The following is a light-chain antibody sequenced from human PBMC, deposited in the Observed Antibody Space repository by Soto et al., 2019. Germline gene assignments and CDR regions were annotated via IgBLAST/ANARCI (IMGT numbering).Light chain of an antibody. CDR2: KAS. J-gene: IGKJ1*01. V-gene: IGKV1-5*03. CDR1: QSISSW. CDR3: QQYNSYPWT. Sequence: DIQMTQSPSTLSVSVGDRVTITCRASQSISSWLAWYQQEPGKAPKLLIYKASSLESGVPSRFSGSGSGTEFTLTISSLQPDDFATYYCQQYNSYPWTFGHGTKVEIK.